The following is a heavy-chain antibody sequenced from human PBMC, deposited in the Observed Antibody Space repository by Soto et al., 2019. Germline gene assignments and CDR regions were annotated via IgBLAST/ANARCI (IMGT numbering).Heavy chain of an antibody. D-gene: IGHD2-15*01. V-gene: IGHV3-30*18. J-gene: IGHJ4*02. CDR1: GFTFSSYG. CDR2: ISYDGSNK. CDR3: AKDRMIEDIVVVVAACPDY. Sequence: QVQLVESGGGVVQPGRSLRLSCAASGFTFSSYGMHWVRQAPGKGLEWVAVISYDGSNKYYADSVKGRFTISRDNSKNTLYLQMNSLRAEDTAVYYCAKDRMIEDIVVVVAACPDYWGQGTLVTVSS.